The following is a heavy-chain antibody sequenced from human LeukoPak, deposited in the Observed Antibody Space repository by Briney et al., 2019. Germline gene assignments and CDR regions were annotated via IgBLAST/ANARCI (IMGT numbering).Heavy chain of an antibody. CDR2: IYLSEST. Sequence: SETLSLTCTVAGGFIGSSSYYWGWIRQPPGKGLEGSGSIYLSESTYYNPSLKTRVTISEPTSKTKCTLRPSSVTAPHTAVDRCSSLGICDFWSANYYMDVWGKGTTVTVS. CDR3: SSLGICDFWSANYYMDV. D-gene: IGHD3-3*01. J-gene: IGHJ6*03. V-gene: IGHV4-39*01. CDR1: GGFIGSSSYY.